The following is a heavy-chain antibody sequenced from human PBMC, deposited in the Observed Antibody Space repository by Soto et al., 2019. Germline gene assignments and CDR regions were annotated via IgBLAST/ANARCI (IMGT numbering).Heavy chain of an antibody. V-gene: IGHV3-33*01. CDR3: ARASRQLVFFDY. J-gene: IGHJ4*02. Sequence: QVQLVESGGGVVQPGRSLRLSCTASGFTFSTYGMHWVRQAAGKGLEWVAVIWYDGTNKYYADSVKGRFTISRDNSKNTLYLQMSSPRAEDTAVYYCARASRQLVFFDYWGQGTLVTVSS. D-gene: IGHD6-13*01. CDR1: GFTFSTYG. CDR2: IWYDGTNK.